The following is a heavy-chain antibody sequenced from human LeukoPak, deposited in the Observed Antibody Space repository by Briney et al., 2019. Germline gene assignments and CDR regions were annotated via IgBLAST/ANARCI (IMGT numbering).Heavy chain of an antibody. V-gene: IGHV3-74*01. Sequence: GGTLRLSCAASGFTLSSYWMHWVRQGPGKGLVWVSRIKTDGSYINYADSVKGRFTVSRDNAKSTLYLQMNSLRAEDTAVYFCVKDDGNYGIDYWGQGTLVTVS. D-gene: IGHD1-7*01. CDR3: VKDDGNYGIDY. CDR1: GFTLSSYW. J-gene: IGHJ4*02. CDR2: IKTDGSYI.